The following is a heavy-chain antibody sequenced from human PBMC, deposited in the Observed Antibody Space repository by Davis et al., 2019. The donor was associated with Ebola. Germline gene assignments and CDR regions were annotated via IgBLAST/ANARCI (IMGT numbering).Heavy chain of an antibody. CDR1: GGSVISANHY. CDR3: ARDFDY. V-gene: IGHV4-61*01. CDR2: IYYSGST. J-gene: IGHJ4*02. Sequence: SETLSLTCTVSGGSVISANHYWNWLRQPPGKGLEWIGYIYYSGSTNYNPSFKSRVTISVDTSRNQFSLQLTPVTAADTAVYYCARDFDYWGQGTLVTVSS.